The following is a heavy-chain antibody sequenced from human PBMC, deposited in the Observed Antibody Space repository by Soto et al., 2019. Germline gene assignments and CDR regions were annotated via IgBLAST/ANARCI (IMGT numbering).Heavy chain of an antibody. CDR2: ISSSSSYI. J-gene: IGHJ4*02. Sequence: EVQLVESGGGLVKPGGSLRLSCAASGFTFSSYSMNWVRQAPGKGLEWVSSISSSSSYIYYADSVKGRFTITRDNAKNSLYLQMNSLRAEDTAVYYCANLPTARDYWGQGTLVTVSS. CDR3: ANLPTARDY. V-gene: IGHV3-21*01. CDR1: GFTFSSYS. D-gene: IGHD2-2*01.